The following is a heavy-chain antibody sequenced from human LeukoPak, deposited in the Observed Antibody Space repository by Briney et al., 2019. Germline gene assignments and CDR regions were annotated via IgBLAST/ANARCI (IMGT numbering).Heavy chain of an antibody. CDR2: ISSYSDYT. J-gene: IGHJ4*02. CDR3: ARVTGYGAFDY. V-gene: IGHV3-21*01. CDR1: GFTFSSYS. D-gene: IGHD4-17*01. Sequence: GGSLRLSCAASGFTFSSYSMNWVRQAPGKGLEWVSSISSYSDYTYYPDSVQGRFTISRDNAKNSLYLQMNSLRAEDTAVYYCARVTGYGAFDYWGQGTLVTVSS.